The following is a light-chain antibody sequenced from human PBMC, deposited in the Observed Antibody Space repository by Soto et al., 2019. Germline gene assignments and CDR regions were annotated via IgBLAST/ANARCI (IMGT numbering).Light chain of an antibody. CDR1: QGISSW. Sequence: DIQMTQSPSSVSASVGDRVIITCRASQGISSWLAWYQQKPGKAPNLLIYTASSLQSGVPSRFSGSGSGTDFTFTIRGLQPEDVGTYYCQQAGIFPLTFGGGTKVEIK. CDR3: QQAGIFPLT. CDR2: TAS. J-gene: IGKJ4*01. V-gene: IGKV1-12*01.